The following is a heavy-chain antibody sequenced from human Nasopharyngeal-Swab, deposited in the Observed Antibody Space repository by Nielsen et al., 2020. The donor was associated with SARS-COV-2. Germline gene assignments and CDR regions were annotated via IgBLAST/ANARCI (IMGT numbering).Heavy chain of an antibody. V-gene: IGHV1-69*13. CDR1: GGTFRNYS. D-gene: IGHD4-17*01. CDR3: ARDSDYGDYIGWFDP. CDR2: VMPKFDTA. J-gene: IGHJ5*02. Sequence: SVKVSCKTSGGTFRNYSISWVRQAPGQGLEWMGGVMPKFDTANYAQKFQDRVTITADESTSTVYLELISLTSDDTAIYYCARDSDYGDYIGWFDPWGQGTLVTVSS.